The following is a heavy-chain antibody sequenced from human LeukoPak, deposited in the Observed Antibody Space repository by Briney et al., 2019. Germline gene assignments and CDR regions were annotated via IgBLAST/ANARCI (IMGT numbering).Heavy chain of an antibody. CDR1: GFTFSSCW. CDR2: IKQDGSEK. Sequence: HSGGSLRLSCAASGFTFSSCWMSWIRQAPGRGLEWVANIKQDGSEKYYADSVKGRFTISRDNAKNSLYLQMNSLRVEDTAMYSCAADSGGSRYWGQGTLATVSS. V-gene: IGHV3-7*01. CDR3: AADSGGSRY. J-gene: IGHJ4*01. D-gene: IGHD2-15*01.